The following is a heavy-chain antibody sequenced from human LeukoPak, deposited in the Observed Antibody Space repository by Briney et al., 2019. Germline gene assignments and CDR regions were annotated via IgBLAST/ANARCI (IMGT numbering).Heavy chain of an antibody. J-gene: IGHJ4*02. CDR3: ARPRGDFWSGSDYFDY. D-gene: IGHD3-3*01. Sequence: ASVKVSCKASGGTFSSYAISWVRQAPGQGLEWMGRIIPILGIANYAQKFQGRVTITADKSTSTAYMELSRLRSDDTAVYYCARPRGDFWSGSDYFDYWGQGTLVTASS. CDR2: IIPILGIA. CDR1: GGTFSSYA. V-gene: IGHV1-69*04.